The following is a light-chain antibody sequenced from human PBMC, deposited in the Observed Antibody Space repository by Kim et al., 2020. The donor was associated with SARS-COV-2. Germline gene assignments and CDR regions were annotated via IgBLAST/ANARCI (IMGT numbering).Light chain of an antibody. CDR3: GTWDDSLSGPV. V-gene: IGLV1-36*01. CDR1: SANIGSHA. Sequence: QKVTISCSGSSANIGSHAVNWYQQLPGKAPRLLISYDDQLPSGVSDRFSGSKSVTSASLAISGLQSEDEADYYCGTWDDSLSGPVFGGGTQLTVL. CDR2: YDD. J-gene: IGLJ2*01.